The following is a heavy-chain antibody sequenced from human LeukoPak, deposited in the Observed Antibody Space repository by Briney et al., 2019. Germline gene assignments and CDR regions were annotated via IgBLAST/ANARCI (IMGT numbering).Heavy chain of an antibody. J-gene: IGHJ6*03. CDR1: GGSISSYY. D-gene: IGHD2-2*01. Sequence: PSETLSLTCTVSGGSISSYYWSWIRQPAGKGLEWIGRIYTSGSTNYNPSLKSRVTISVDTSKNQFSLKLSSVTAADTAVYYCARHGAGYCSSTSCSYYYYYMDVWGKGTTVTISS. CDR3: ARHGAGYCSSTSCSYYYYYMDV. CDR2: IYTSGST. V-gene: IGHV4-4*07.